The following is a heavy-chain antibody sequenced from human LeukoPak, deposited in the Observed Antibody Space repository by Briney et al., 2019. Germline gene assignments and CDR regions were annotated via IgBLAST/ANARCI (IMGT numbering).Heavy chain of an antibody. CDR1: GFTFSSYA. Sequence: GGSLRLSCAASGFTFSSYAMSWVRQAPGKGLEWVSAISGSGGSTYYADSVKGRFTISRDNSKNTLYLQMNSLRAEDTALYYCARIDTYYYDSSGYYSAFDIWGQGTIVTVSS. V-gene: IGHV3-23*01. J-gene: IGHJ3*02. CDR3: ARIDTYYYDSSGYYSAFDI. D-gene: IGHD3-22*01. CDR2: ISGSGGST.